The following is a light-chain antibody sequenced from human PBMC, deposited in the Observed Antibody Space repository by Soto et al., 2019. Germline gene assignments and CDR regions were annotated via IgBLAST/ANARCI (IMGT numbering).Light chain of an antibody. Sequence: EIVLTQSPATLSVSPGERATLSCRASQSVSSNLAWYQHKPGQAPRLLIYGASTRATGIPARFSGSGSGTEFTLTISSLQSEDFAVYYCQQYNIWPPFTFDPGTKVDIK. J-gene: IGKJ3*01. CDR3: QQYNIWPPFT. V-gene: IGKV3-15*01. CDR1: QSVSSN. CDR2: GAS.